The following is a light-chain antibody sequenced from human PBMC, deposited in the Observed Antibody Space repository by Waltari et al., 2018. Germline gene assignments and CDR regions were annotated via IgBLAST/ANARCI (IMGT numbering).Light chain of an antibody. CDR3: QSADSSGTPVI. CDR1: TLPKQY. CDR2: KDS. J-gene: IGLJ2*01. V-gene: IGLV3-25*03. Sequence: SFELTQPPSVSVSPGQTASITCSGNTLPKQYAYWYQQKPGQAPVLIMYKDSERPSGIPERFSGSSSGTTVTLTISGVQAEDEADYYCQSADSSGTPVIFGGGTNLTVL.